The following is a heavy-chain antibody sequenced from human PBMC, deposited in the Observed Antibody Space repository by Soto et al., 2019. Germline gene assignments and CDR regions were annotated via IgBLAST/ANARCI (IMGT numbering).Heavy chain of an antibody. CDR2: IYPADSDI. D-gene: IGHD2-15*01. CDR3: ARHEEVYGTWGGSSYYMDV. V-gene: IGHV5-51*01. Sequence: GESLKISCKGSGYSFTNYWIGWVRQMPGKGLEWMGIIYPADSDIRYSPSFEGQVTISADKSISTAYLQWSSLKASDTAMYYCARHEEVYGTWGGSSYYMDVWGKGTTVTVSS. CDR1: GYSFTNYW. J-gene: IGHJ6*03.